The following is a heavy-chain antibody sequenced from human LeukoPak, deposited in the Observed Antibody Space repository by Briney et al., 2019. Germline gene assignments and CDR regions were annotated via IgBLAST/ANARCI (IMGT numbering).Heavy chain of an antibody. CDR3: ARGGGDYDYVWVSYRFHPNIPYYYYYMDV. Sequence: ASVKVSCKASGYTFTSDDINWVRQATGQGLEWMGWMNPNSGNTGYAQKFQGRVTMTRNTSISTAYMELSSLRSEDTAVYYCARGGGDYDYVWVSYRFHPNIPYYYYYMDVWGKGTTVTVSS. D-gene: IGHD3-16*02. CDR1: GYTFTSDD. CDR2: MNPNSGNT. V-gene: IGHV1-8*01. J-gene: IGHJ6*03.